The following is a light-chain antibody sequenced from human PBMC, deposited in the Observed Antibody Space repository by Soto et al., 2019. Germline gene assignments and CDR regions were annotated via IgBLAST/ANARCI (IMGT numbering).Light chain of an antibody. CDR1: QSISSW. J-gene: IGKJ1*01. V-gene: IGKV1-5*01. CDR2: DAS. Sequence: DIQMTQSPSTLSASVGDRVTITCRASQSISSWLAWYQQKPGKAPKLLIYDASSLESGVPSRFSGSGSGTEFTLTISSLQPFDFATYYCQHYNSYPWTSGQGTKV. CDR3: QHYNSYPWT.